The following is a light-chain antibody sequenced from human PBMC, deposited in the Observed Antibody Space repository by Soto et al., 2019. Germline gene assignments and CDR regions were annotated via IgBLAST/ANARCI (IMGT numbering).Light chain of an antibody. V-gene: IGKV3-20*01. CDR3: QQYGSSPT. CDR2: GAS. Sequence: ETVLTQSPGTLSLSPGERATVSCRASQTVSSSYLAWYQQKPGQAPRLLIYGASSRATGIPDRFSGSGSGTDATLTINRLEPEDFAVYYCQQYGSSPTFGGGTKVDIK. CDR1: QTVSSSY. J-gene: IGKJ4*01.